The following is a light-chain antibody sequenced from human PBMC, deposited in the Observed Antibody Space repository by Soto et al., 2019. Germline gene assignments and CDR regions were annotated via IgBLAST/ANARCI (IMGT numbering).Light chain of an antibody. CDR2: DAS. J-gene: IGKJ1*01. CDR3: QQRSNWPPWT. Sequence: EIVLTQSPATLSLSPGERAPLSCRASQSVSSYLAWYPQKPGQAPRLLIYDASNRATGIPARFSGSGSGTDFTLTISSLEPEDFAVYYCQQRSNWPPWTFGQGTKVDI. CDR1: QSVSSY. V-gene: IGKV3-11*01.